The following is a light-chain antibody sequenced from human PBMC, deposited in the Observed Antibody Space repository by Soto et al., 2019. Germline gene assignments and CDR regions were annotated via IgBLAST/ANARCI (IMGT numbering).Light chain of an antibody. CDR3: QQYISFPLS. J-gene: IGKJ4*01. V-gene: IGKV1-5*03. CDR1: QSISVW. Sequence: DIQMTQSPSTLSASIGDRVTITCRASQSISVWLAWYRQKPGQAPEVLISRASTLERGVPSRFSGRGSGTEFTLSISSLQPDDAATYYCQQYISFPLSLGGGTKVDIK. CDR2: RAS.